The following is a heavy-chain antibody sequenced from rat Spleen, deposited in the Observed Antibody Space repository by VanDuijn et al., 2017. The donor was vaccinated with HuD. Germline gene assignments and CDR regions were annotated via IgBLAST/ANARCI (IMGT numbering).Heavy chain of an antibody. Sequence: EVQLVESGGGLVQPGRSLKLSCAASGFTFSNYDMAWVRQAPTKGLEWVASISPSGGSTYYRDSVKGRFTVSRANAKSTLYLQMDSLRSEDTATYYCARQSGLPGHKGGWFAYWGQGTLVTVSS. D-gene: IGHD1-4*01. CDR3: ARQSGLPGHKGGWFAY. CDR1: GFTFSNYD. V-gene: IGHV5-25*01. J-gene: IGHJ3*01. CDR2: ISPSGGST.